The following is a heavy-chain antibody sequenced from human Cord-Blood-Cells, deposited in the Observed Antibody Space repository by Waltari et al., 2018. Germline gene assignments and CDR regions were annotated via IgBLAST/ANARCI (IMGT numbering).Heavy chain of an antibody. Sequence: QVQLQQWGAGLLKPSETLSLTCAVYGGSFSGYSWSWIRQRPGKGLEWIGEINHSGSTNYNPSLKSRVTISVDTCKNQFSLKLSSVTAADTAVYYCARGTYYGSGSYYNYYYYYGMDVWGQGTTVTVSS. CDR3: ARGTYYGSGSYYNYYYYYGMDV. J-gene: IGHJ6*02. V-gene: IGHV4-34*01. CDR2: INHSGST. CDR1: GGSFSGYS. D-gene: IGHD3-10*01.